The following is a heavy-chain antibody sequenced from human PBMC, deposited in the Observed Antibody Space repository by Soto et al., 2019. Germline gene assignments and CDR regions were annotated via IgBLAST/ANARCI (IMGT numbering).Heavy chain of an antibody. CDR3: ARDLDG. CDR2: ISSSSSTK. Sequence: EVRVVESGGGLVQPGGSLRLSCAASGFIFSSYSMNWVRQAPGKGLEWVSYISSSSSTKFYADSVKGRFTISRDNARNSLYLQMNILRAEDTAVYYCARDLDGGGQGTLVTVSS. D-gene: IGHD3-3*01. J-gene: IGHJ4*02. V-gene: IGHV3-48*01. CDR1: GFIFSSYS.